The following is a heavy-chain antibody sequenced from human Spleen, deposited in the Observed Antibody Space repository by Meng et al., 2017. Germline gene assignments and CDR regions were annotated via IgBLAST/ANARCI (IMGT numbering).Heavy chain of an antibody. J-gene: IGHJ4*02. CDR1: GFTFSSYG. CDR2: IKINTDEGTP. Sequence: EVLLVGSGGGVVGAARPVTFSCSVSGFTFSSYGRHWQRQGPGKGLEWVGSIKINTDEGTPEYDAPVTGSFTISRDESKSTLYLQRSGLRIDDTGVYYCTWEVKAVSDYWGQGTLVTVSS. D-gene: IGHD1-26*01. V-gene: IGHV3-15*07. CDR3: TWEVKAVSDY.